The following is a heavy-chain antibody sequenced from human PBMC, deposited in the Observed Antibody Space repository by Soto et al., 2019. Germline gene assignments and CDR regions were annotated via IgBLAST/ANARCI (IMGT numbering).Heavy chain of an antibody. Sequence: PGGSLRLSWAPSGFTFSSYGMHWVRQAPGKGLEWVAVISYDGSNKYYADSVKGRFTISRDNSKNTLYLQMNSLRAEDTAVYYWAKDRSSTHYYGRDVWGQGTTVTVSS. CDR3: AKDRSSTHYYGRDV. V-gene: IGHV3-30*18. J-gene: IGHJ6*02. CDR2: ISYDGSNK. CDR1: GFTFSSYG. D-gene: IGHD6-13*01.